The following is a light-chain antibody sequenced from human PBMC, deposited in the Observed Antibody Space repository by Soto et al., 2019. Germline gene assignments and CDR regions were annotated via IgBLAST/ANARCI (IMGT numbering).Light chain of an antibody. J-gene: IGKJ1*01. CDR2: GAS. Sequence: VLTQSAWTLFWSRGGGALVAWRASQSVSSTYVAWYQQKYGQAPRLLIYGASSRATGIPDRFSGSGYGTDFNLTISRLETEDFAVYYCQQYGSSPRTFGQGTKVDIK. CDR1: QSVSSTY. CDR3: QQYGSSPRT. V-gene: IGKV3-20*01.